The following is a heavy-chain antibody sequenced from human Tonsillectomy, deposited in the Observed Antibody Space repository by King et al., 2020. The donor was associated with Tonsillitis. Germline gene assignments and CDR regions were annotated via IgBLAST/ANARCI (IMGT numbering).Heavy chain of an antibody. CDR2: ISSSSSTI. D-gene: IGHD6-13*01. J-gene: IGHJ4*02. Sequence: VQLVESGGGLVQPGGSLRLSCAASGFTFSSYNMNWVRQAPGRGLEWGSFISSSSSTIYYADSVKGRFTISRDNAKNSLSLQMNSLRAEDTAVYYCARGRAAAADYWGQGTLVTVPS. CDR1: GFTFSSYN. V-gene: IGHV3-48*01. CDR3: ARGRAAAADY.